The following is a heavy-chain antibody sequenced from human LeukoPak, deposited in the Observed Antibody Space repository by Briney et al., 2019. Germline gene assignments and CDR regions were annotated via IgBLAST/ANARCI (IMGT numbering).Heavy chain of an antibody. CDR2: IKQDGSEK. Sequence: GGSLRLSCAASGFTFSSYWMSWVRQAPGKGLEWVANIKQDGSEKYYVDSVKGRFTISRDNAKNSLYLQMNSLKTEDTAVYYCTRGLMDYYDSSEPYYFDYWGQGTLVTVSS. V-gene: IGHV3-7*03. CDR1: GFTFSSYW. D-gene: IGHD3-22*01. J-gene: IGHJ4*02. CDR3: TRGLMDYYDSSEPYYFDY.